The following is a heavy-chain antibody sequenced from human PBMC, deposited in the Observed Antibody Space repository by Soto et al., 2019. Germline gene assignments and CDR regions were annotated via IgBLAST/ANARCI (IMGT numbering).Heavy chain of an antibody. Sequence: QLQLQESGPGLVKPSETLSLTCTVSGGSISSSSYYWGWIRQPPGKGLEWIGSIYYSGSTYYNPSFKSRVTIAVDTSKNQFSLKLRSVTAADTAVYYCAMNHNRIAAAGTHYWFDAYWYFDLWGRGTLVTVSS. J-gene: IGHJ2*01. CDR3: AMNHNRIAAAGTHYWFDAYWYFDL. CDR1: GGSISSSSYY. V-gene: IGHV4-39*01. D-gene: IGHD6-13*01. CDR2: IYYSGST.